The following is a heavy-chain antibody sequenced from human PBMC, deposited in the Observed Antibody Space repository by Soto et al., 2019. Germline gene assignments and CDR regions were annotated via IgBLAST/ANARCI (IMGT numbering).Heavy chain of an antibody. D-gene: IGHD3-10*01. CDR2: IYYSGST. CDR3: ASIPRITMVRGVIRGAFDI. J-gene: IGHJ3*02. Sequence: PLEILSLTCTVSGGSISSGGCYWSWIRQHPGKGLEWIGYIYYSGSTYYNPSLKSRVTISVDTSKNQFSLKLSSVTAADTAVYYCASIPRITMVRGVIRGAFDIWGQGTMVTV. V-gene: IGHV4-31*03. CDR1: GGSISSGGCY.